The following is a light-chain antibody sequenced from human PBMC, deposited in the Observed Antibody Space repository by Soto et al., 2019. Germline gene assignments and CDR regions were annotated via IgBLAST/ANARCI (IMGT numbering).Light chain of an antibody. J-gene: IGKJ1*01. V-gene: IGKV1-5*01. CDR2: AAS. CDR1: QTISSW. CDR3: QQYSDSSGA. Sequence: DIQMTQSPSTLSASVGDRVTIAFGASQTISSWLAWYQQKPGKAPKLLIYAASTLESGVSSRFSGRGSGTEFTLTISSLQPDDFATYYCQQYSDSSGAFGQGTKVDIK.